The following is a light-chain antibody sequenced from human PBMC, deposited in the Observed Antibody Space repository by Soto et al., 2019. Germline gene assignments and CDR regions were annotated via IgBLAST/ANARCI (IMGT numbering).Light chain of an antibody. CDR1: QDISNY. CDR3: QQSRP. Sequence: DIPMTQSPSSLSASVGDRVTITCQASQDISNYLNWYQQKPGKAPKLLIYDASNLETGVPSRFSGSGSGTDFTFTISSLQPEDIATYYCQQSRPFGGGTKVEIK. V-gene: IGKV1-33*01. J-gene: IGKJ4*01. CDR2: DAS.